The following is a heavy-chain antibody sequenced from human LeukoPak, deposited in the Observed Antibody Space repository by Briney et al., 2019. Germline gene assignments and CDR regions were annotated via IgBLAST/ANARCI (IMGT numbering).Heavy chain of an antibody. CDR2: IYYSGST. Sequence: SETLSLTCTVSGGSISSSSYYWGWIRQPPGKGLEWIGSIYYSGSTYYNPSLKSRVTISVDTSKNQFSLKLSSVTAADTAVYYCARGWFYFDYWGQGTLVTVSS. CDR3: ARGWFYFDY. D-gene: IGHD3-9*01. V-gene: IGHV4-39*07. J-gene: IGHJ4*02. CDR1: GGSISSSSYY.